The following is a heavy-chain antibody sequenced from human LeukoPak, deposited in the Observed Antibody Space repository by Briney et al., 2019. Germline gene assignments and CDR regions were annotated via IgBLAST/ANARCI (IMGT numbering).Heavy chain of an antibody. CDR1: GYSFSYFG. Sequence: ASVKVSCKASGYSFSYFGVNWVRQAPGQGLEWMGWINCYNGNTNYAQKAEGRLTLTTDTATSSVYMELRNLRSDDTAVYYCARGLDAAAGLANFDYWGQGTLVTVSS. CDR2: INCYNGNT. J-gene: IGHJ4*02. D-gene: IGHD6-25*01. CDR3: ARGLDAAAGLANFDY. V-gene: IGHV1-18*01.